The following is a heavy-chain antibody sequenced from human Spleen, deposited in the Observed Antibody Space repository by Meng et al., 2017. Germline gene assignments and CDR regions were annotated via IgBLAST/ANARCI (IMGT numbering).Heavy chain of an antibody. D-gene: IGHD6-19*01. CDR1: GGSISSGGYY. J-gene: IGHJ4*02. CDR2: INHSGST. Sequence: QGQLQEPGPGLVKPSQTLSLTCTVSGGSISSGGYYWSWIRQHPGKGLEWIGEINHSGSTNYNPSLKSRVTISVDTSKNQFSLKLSSVTAADTAVYYCASQEESGWYAYPGYWGQGTLVTVSS. V-gene: IGHV4-31*03. CDR3: ASQEESGWYAYPGY.